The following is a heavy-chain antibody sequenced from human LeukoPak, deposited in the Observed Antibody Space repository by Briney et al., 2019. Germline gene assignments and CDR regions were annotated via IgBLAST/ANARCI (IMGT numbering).Heavy chain of an antibody. CDR1: GFTFSNYA. J-gene: IGHJ4*02. D-gene: IGHD6-13*01. CDR3: AKSDISAAGTFDS. V-gene: IGHV3-23*01. CDR2: IFGSGGST. Sequence: PGGSLRLSCAVSGFTFSNYAMTWVRPAPGKGLEWVSVIFGSGGSTYYADSVKGRFTISRDNSKNTLYLQMNSLRAEDTAVYYCAKSDISAAGTFDSWGQGTLVTASS.